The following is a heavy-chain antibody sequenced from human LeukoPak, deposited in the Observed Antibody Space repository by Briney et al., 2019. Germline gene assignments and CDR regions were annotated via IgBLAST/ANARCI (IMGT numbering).Heavy chain of an antibody. CDR2: IIPIFGTA. V-gene: IGHV1-69*13. CDR3: ALSYYYDSSGLGY. CDR1: GYTFTSYG. J-gene: IGHJ4*02. Sequence: ASVKVSCKASGYTFTSYGISWVRQAPGQGLEWMGGIIPIFGTANYAQKFQGRVTITADESTSTAYMELSSLRSEDTAVYYCALSYYYDSSGLGYWGQGTLVTVSS. D-gene: IGHD3-22*01.